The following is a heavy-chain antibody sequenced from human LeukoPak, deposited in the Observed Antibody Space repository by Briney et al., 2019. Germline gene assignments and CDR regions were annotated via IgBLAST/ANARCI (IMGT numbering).Heavy chain of an antibody. J-gene: IGHJ4*02. CDR1: GFTFSASY. Sequence: GGSLRLSCAASGFTFSASYMSWIRQAPGKGLEWVSYISISSSIIYYADSVKGRFTISRDNAKNSLYLQMNSLRAEDTAVYYCARVNYGDYLPSFDYWGQGTLVTVSS. V-gene: IGHV3-11*04. CDR3: ARVNYGDYLPSFDY. D-gene: IGHD4-17*01. CDR2: ISISSSII.